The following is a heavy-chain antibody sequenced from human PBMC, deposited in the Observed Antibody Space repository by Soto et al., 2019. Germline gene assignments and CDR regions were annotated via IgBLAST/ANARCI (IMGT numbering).Heavy chain of an antibody. CDR3: ARDHGGSTWFVGVYYFFGMDV. CDR2: ISSSGDAI. J-gene: IGHJ6*02. V-gene: IGHV3-48*02. CDR1: GFIFSDYT. Sequence: EVQLVESGGDLVQPGGSLRLSCAASGFIFSDYTMTWVRQAPGRGLEFVSHISSSGDAIFYAESVKGRFTVSRDNAKNSPHLQMNSLRHDDTAVYFCARDHGGSTWFVGVYYFFGMDVWGQGTAVTVSS. D-gene: IGHD6-13*01.